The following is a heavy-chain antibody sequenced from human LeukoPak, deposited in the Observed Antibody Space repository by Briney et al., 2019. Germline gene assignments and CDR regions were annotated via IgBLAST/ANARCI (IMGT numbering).Heavy chain of an antibody. CDR1: GYTFTAYY. CDR2: INPNSGGT. CDR3: ATARDRFTEAWGLDAFDI. Sequence: GASVKVSCKASGYTFTAYYIHWVRQAPGQGLEWMGWINPNSGGTNYAAKFQGRVTMTRETSITTGYMDLTSLRSDDTAVYYCATARDRFTEAWGLDAFDIWGQGTIVTVSS. J-gene: IGHJ3*02. V-gene: IGHV1-2*02. D-gene: IGHD5-24*01.